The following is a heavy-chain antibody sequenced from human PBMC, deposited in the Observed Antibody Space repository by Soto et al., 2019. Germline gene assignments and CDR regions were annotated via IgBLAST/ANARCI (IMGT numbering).Heavy chain of an antibody. J-gene: IGHJ5*02. V-gene: IGHV4-39*07. Sequence: PSETLSLTCTVSGGSISSGRYYWGWNRQPPGKGLEWIGSIYYSGSTFYNPSLKSRVTISVDTPKNQFSLKLSSVTAADTAVYYCARSVFPWGQGTLVTVSS. CDR1: GGSISSGRYY. CDR3: ARSVFP. CDR2: IYYSGST.